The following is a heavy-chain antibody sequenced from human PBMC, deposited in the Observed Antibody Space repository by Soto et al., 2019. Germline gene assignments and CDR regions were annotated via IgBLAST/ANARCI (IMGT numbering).Heavy chain of an antibody. CDR1: GFTFSSYA. D-gene: IGHD6-19*01. J-gene: IGHJ4*02. Sequence: LRLSCAASGFTFSSYAMHWVRQAPGKGLEWVAVISYDGSNKYYADSVKGRFTISRDNSKNTLYLQMNSLRAEDTAVYYCARDEQWLVAFDYWGQGTLVTVSS. CDR3: ARDEQWLVAFDY. V-gene: IGHV3-30-3*01. CDR2: ISYDGSNK.